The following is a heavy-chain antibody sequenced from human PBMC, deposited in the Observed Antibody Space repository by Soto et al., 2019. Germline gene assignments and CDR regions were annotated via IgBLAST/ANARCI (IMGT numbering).Heavy chain of an antibody. V-gene: IGHV3-15*07. CDR3: TTDPVQRYYYYYYGMDV. Sequence: GGSLRLSCAASGFTFSNAWMNWVRQAPGKGLEWVGRIKSKTDGGTTDYAAPVKGRFTISRDDSKNTLYLQMNSLKTEDTAVYYCTTDPVQRYYYYYYGMDVWGQGTTVTVSS. CDR1: GFTFSNAW. J-gene: IGHJ6*02. D-gene: IGHD1-1*01. CDR2: IKSKTDGGTT.